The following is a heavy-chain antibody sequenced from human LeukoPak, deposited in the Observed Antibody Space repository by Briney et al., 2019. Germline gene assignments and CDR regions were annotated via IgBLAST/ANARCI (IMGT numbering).Heavy chain of an antibody. CDR3: AREEAVAGIGAYYYYGMDV. CDR1: GYTFTSYG. CDR2: ISAYNGNT. Sequence: GASVKVSCKASGYTFTSYGISWVRQAPGQGLEWMGWISAYNGNTNYAQKLQGRVTMTTDTSTSTAYMELRSLRSDDTAVYYCAREEAVAGIGAYYYYGMDVWGQGTTVTVSS. V-gene: IGHV1-18*01. J-gene: IGHJ6*02. D-gene: IGHD6-19*01.